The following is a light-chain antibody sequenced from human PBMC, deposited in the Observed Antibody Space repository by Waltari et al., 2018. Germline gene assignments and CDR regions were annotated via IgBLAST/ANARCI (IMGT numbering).Light chain of an antibody. J-gene: IGKJ3*01. V-gene: IGKV3-11*01. Sequence: IVLTQSPATLSLSPGERATLSCRASQSLSSDLTWYQQKPGQAPRLLIYGTGSGTDFTLTISSLGPEDFAFYYCQQRSDWPFTFGPGTKVEIK. CDR3: QQRSDWPFT. CDR1: QSLSSD.